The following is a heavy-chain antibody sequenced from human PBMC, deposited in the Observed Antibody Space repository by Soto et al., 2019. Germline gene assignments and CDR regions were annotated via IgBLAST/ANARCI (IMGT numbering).Heavy chain of an antibody. CDR1: GGSFSGYY. V-gene: IGHV4-34*01. CDR2: INQSGST. D-gene: IGHD1-26*01. J-gene: IGHJ3*02. Sequence: PSETLSLTCAVYGGSFSGYYWSWIRQPPGKGLEWIGEINQSGSTNYNPSLKSRVTISVDTSKNKFSLKLSSVTAADTAVYYCGRGRVGDIWGPGTMLTVSS. CDR3: GRGRVGDI.